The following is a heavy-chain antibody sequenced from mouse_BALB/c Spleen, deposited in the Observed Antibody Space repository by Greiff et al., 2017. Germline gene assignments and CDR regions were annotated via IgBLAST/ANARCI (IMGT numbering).Heavy chain of an antibody. J-gene: IGHJ4*01. CDR1: GFTLSSFG. CDR3: AREGVLRGIYDMDY. Sequence: EVHLVESGGGLVQPGGSRKLSRAASGFTLSSFGMHWVRQAPETGLEWVAYISSGSSTIYYADTVKGRFTISRDNPKNTLFLQMTSLRSEDTALYYCAREGVLRGIYDMDYWGPGTSVTVSS. V-gene: IGHV5-17*02. CDR2: ISSGSSTI. D-gene: IGHD1-1*01.